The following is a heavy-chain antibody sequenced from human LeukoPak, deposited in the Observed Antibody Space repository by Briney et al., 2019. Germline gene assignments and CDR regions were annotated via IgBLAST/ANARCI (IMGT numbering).Heavy chain of an antibody. CDR1: GYTFSSYG. D-gene: IGHD3-10*01. CDR2: ISAYNGDT. CDR3: ARDLESGLGSTAGY. V-gene: IGHV1-18*01. J-gene: IGHJ4*02. Sequence: ASVKVSCKASGYTFSSYGISWVRQAPGQGLEWMGWISAYNGDTHYAQKFQGRVTMTTDTSTSTVYMELSSLRSEDTAVYYCARDLESGLGSTAGYWGQGTLVTVSS.